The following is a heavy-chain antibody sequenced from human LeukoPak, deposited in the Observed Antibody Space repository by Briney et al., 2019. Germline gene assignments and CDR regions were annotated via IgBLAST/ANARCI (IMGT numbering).Heavy chain of an antibody. CDR3: ASGLTRGTAYYYYYYGMDV. V-gene: IGHV1-8*01. D-gene: IGHD1-1*01. CDR2: MNSNSGNT. Sequence: ASVKVSCKASGYTFTSYDINWVRQATGQGLEWMGWMNSNSGNTGYAQKFQGRVTMTRNTSISTAYMELSSLRSEDTAVYYCASGLTRGTAYYYYYYGMDVWGQGTTVTVSS. CDR1: GYTFTSYD. J-gene: IGHJ6*02.